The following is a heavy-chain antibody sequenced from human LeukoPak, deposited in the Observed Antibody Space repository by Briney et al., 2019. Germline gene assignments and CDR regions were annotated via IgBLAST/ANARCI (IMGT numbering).Heavy chain of an antibody. CDR1: GGSISSYY. D-gene: IGHD6-6*01. CDR2: IHTSGNT. Sequence: SETLSLTCTVSGGSISSYYWSWIRQSAGKGLEWIGRIHTSGNTDYNPSLESRVTMSVDTSKNQFSLKLSSVTAADTAVYYCAREGSMTARPFVSIDYWGQGTLVTVSS. J-gene: IGHJ4*02. V-gene: IGHV4-4*07. CDR3: AREGSMTARPFVSIDY.